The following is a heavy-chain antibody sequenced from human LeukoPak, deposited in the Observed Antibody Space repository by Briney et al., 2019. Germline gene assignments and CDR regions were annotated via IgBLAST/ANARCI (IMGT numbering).Heavy chain of an antibody. CDR3: ARIFDV. CDR1: GASFRSGGQY. CDR2: IFYNGKT. Sequence: SETLSLTCTLSGASFRSGGQYWGWLRQTPGKGLEWIGDIFYNGKTNYNPSLKSRVTISLDTSRSQFALRLSSVTASDTGVYYCARIFDVWGRGTLVTVSS. J-gene: IGHJ4*02. V-gene: IGHV4-61*08.